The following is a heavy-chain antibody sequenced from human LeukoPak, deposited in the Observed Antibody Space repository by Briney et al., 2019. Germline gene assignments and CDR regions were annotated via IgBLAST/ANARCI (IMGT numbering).Heavy chain of an antibody. D-gene: IGHD3-22*01. CDR1: GYTFTDYY. CDR3: ARDSSHYFKPFDY. V-gene: IGHV1-2*02. CDR2: INPNSGGT. J-gene: IGHJ4*02. Sequence: ASVKVSCKASGYTFTDYYIHWVRQAPGQGLQWMGWINPNSGGTNYAQNFQGRVTMTRDTSISTAYMELRRLRSDDTAVYFCARDSSHYFKPFDYWGQGTLVTVSS.